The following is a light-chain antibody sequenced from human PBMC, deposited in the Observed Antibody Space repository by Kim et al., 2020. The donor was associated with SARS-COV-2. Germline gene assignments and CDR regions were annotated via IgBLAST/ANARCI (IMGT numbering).Light chain of an antibody. CDR2: GKN. Sequence: VAWGQTVRITCQGDSLRRYYASWYQQKPGQAPVLVIYGKNNRPSGIPDRFSGSSSGNTASLTITGAQAEDEADYYCNSRDSSGNHLVFGTGTKVTVL. J-gene: IGLJ1*01. V-gene: IGLV3-19*01. CDR3: NSRDSSGNHLV. CDR1: SLRRYY.